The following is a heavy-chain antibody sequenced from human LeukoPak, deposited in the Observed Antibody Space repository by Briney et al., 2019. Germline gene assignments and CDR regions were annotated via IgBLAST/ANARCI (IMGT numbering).Heavy chain of an antibody. V-gene: IGHV3-7*01. J-gene: IGHJ6*03. CDR1: GFTFSSYF. D-gene: IGHD3-3*01. CDR2: IREDGSEK. Sequence: GGSLRLSCAASGFTFSSYFLTWVRQAPGKGLEWVANIREDGSEKYYVDSVKGRFTVSRDNAKNSLYLQVNSLRAEDTAVYYCARLNYDFWSGVWEGYYMDVWGKGTTVTVSS. CDR3: ARLNYDFWSGVWEGYYMDV.